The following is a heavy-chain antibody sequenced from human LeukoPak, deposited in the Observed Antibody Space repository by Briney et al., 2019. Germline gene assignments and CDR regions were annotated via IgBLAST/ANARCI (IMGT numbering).Heavy chain of an antibody. V-gene: IGHV1-2*02. D-gene: IGHD5-18*01. CDR2: INPNSGGT. Sequence: GASVKVSCKASGYTFTRYYMHWVRQAPGQGLEWMGWINPNSGGTNYAQKFQGRVTMTRDTSISTAYMELSRLRSDDTAVYYCARFQLWLKRWFDPWGQGTLVTVSS. CDR1: GYTFTRYY. J-gene: IGHJ5*02. CDR3: ARFQLWLKRWFDP.